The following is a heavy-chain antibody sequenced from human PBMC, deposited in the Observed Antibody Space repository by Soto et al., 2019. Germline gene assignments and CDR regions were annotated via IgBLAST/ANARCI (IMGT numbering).Heavy chain of an antibody. CDR3: ARDPYTYYDFWSGSTDYYFDY. D-gene: IGHD3-3*01. Sequence: GASVKVSCKASGYTFTSYGISWVRQAPGQGLEWMGWISAYNGNTNYAQKLQGRVTMTTDTSTSTAYMELRSLRSDDTAVYYCARDPYTYYDFWSGSTDYYFDYWGQGTLVTVSS. CDR1: GYTFTSYG. V-gene: IGHV1-18*01. J-gene: IGHJ4*02. CDR2: ISAYNGNT.